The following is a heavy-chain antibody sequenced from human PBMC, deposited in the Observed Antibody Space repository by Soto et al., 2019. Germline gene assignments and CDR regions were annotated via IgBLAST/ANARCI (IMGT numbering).Heavy chain of an antibody. CDR1: GFTFSSYS. Sequence: EVQLVESGGGLVKPGGSLRLSCAASGFTFSSYSMNWVRQAPGKGLEWGSSISSSSSYIYYADSVKGRFTISRDNAKNSLYLQMNSLRAEDTAVYYCARGANYYDSSGYCGYWGQGTLVTVSS. CDR3: ARGANYYDSSGYCGY. D-gene: IGHD3-22*01. V-gene: IGHV3-21*01. CDR2: ISSSSSYI. J-gene: IGHJ4*02.